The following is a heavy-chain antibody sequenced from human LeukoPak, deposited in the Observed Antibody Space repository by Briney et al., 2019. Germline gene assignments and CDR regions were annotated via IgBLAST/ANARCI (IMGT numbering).Heavy chain of an antibody. CDR2: INPNSGGT. D-gene: IGHD6-19*01. CDR3: ARDPSSSGHNWFDP. Sequence: ASVKVSCKASGYTFTGSYMHWVRQAPGQGLEWMGWINPNSGGTNYAQKFQGRVTMTRDTSISTAYMELSRLRSDDTAVYYCARDPSSSGHNWFDPWGQGTLVTVSS. V-gene: IGHV1-2*02. J-gene: IGHJ5*02. CDR1: GYTFTGSY.